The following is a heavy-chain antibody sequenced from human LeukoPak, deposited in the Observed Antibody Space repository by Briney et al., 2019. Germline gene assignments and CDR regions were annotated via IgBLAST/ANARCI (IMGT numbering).Heavy chain of an antibody. CDR1: GFTFSSYS. D-gene: IGHD3-22*01. CDR3: ARDYDSSGRAFDY. J-gene: IGHJ4*02. CDR2: ISSSSSTI. Sequence: GGTLRLSCAASGFTFSSYSINWVRQAPGKGLEWVSYISSSSSTIYHADSVKGRFTVSRDNAKKSLYLQMNSLRAEDTAVYYCARDYDSSGRAFDYWGQGTLVTVSS. V-gene: IGHV3-48*01.